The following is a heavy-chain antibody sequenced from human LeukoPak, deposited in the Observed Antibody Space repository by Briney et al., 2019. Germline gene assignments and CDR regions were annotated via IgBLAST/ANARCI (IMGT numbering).Heavy chain of an antibody. CDR3: ARLRAGFGDYDSPFDP. CDR2: IYPGDSDT. J-gene: IGHJ5*02. D-gene: IGHD3-16*01. CDR1: GYTFTSYW. V-gene: IGHV5-51*01. Sequence: GESLKISCKGSGYTFTSYWIGWVRQMPGKGLEWMGIIYPGDSDTRYSPSFQGQVTISADKSISTAYLQWSSLKTSDTAIYYCARLRAGFGDYDSPFDPWGQGTLVTVSS.